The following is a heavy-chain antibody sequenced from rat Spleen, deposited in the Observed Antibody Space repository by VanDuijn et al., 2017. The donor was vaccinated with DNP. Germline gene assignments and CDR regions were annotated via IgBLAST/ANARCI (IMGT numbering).Heavy chain of an antibody. CDR2: IWDDGNT. D-gene: IGHD1-2*01. V-gene: IGHV2-32*01. J-gene: IGHJ2*01. CDR1: GFSLTSYH. CDR3: ARYSTSYVMDA. Sequence: QVQLRESGPGLVKPSETLSLTCTVSGFSLTSYHVTWVRQPPGKGLEWMGAIWDDGNTAHDSTLKSRLSISRDTSKSQVFLKMNSLQTEDTATYYCARYSTSYVMDAWGQGVMVTVSS.